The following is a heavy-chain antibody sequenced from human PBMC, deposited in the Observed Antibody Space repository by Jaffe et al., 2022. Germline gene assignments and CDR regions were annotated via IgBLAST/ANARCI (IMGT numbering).Heavy chain of an antibody. J-gene: IGHJ3*01. V-gene: IGHV3-23*04. CDR3: AKRMAVVGSGCAFDL. CDR1: GFTFSNYA. D-gene: IGHD3-10*01. CDR2: IIGSGGST. Sequence: EVQLVESGGGLAQPGESLKLSCAASGFTFSNYAMSWVRQAPGKGPEWVSAIIGSGGSTYYADSVRGRFTISRDNSKNTIYLQMNSLRAEDTAIYYCAKRMAVVGSGCAFDLWGQGTMVTVSS.